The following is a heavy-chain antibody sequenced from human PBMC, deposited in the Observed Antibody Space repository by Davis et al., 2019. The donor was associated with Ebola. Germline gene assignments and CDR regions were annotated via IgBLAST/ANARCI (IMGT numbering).Heavy chain of an antibody. CDR3: ARADYSGSYYDWYFDL. J-gene: IGHJ2*01. Sequence: PSETLSLTCTVSGASISSAISSGGYFWSWIRQHPEKGLEWIGYISNSRSTSYNPSLQSRVTVSVDTSKNQFSLKLNYVTAADTAVYYCARADYSGSYYDWYFDLWGRGTLVTVSS. CDR2: ISNSRST. V-gene: IGHV4-31*03. D-gene: IGHD1-26*01. CDR1: GASISSAISSGGYF.